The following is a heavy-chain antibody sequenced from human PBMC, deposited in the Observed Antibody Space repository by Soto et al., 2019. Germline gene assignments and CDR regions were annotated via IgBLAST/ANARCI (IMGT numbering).Heavy chain of an antibody. D-gene: IGHD1-1*01. CDR3: ARIGTLDWIDDY. CDR1: GGTFRSYV. V-gene: IGHV1-69*13. J-gene: IGHJ4*01. CDR2: IIPMYGTT. Sequence: SVKVSCKASGGTFRSYVTSWVRQAPGQGLEWLGGIIPMYGTTYYAQTFQGRVTISADESTSTAFMELSSLRSEDTAVYYCARIGTLDWIDDYWG.